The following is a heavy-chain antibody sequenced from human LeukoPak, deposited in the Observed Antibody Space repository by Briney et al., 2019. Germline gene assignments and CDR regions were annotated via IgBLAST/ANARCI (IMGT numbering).Heavy chain of an antibody. CDR2: VSESGDGT. CDR3: AKGKVNHLGALDF. D-gene: IGHD1-26*01. V-gene: IGHV3-23*01. CDR1: GFSFSSYA. Sequence: GGSLRLSCAASGFSFSSYAMSWVRQAPGKGLEWVSSVSESGDGTYYADSVMGRFIISRDNSRKTFHLQMDSLRADDTAIYYCAKGKVNHLGALDFWGQGTLVTVSS. J-gene: IGHJ4*02.